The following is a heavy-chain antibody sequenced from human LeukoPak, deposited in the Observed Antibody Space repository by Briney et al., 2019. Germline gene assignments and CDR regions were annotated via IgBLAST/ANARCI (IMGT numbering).Heavy chain of an antibody. J-gene: IGHJ5*02. CDR2: IYPGDSDT. V-gene: IGHV5-51*01. D-gene: IGHD3-22*01. CDR3: ARYSYYYDSSGYRNWFDP. CDR1: GYSFTSYW. Sequence: GESLQISCKGSGYSFTSYWIGWVRQMPGKGLEWMGIIYPGDSDTRYSPSFQGQVTISADKSISTAYLQWSSLKASDTAIYYCARYSYYYDSSGYRNWFDPWGQGTLVTVSS.